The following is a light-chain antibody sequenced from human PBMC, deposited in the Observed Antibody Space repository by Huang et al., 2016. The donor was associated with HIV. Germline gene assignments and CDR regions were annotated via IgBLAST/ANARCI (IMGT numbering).Light chain of an antibody. V-gene: IGKV3-15*01. Sequence: EIVMTQSPATLSVSPGERANLSCRASQSVSRALAWYQQKPGQTPRPLIYGTPTSATGIPARFSGSGSGTDFTLTISSLQSEDFAVYYCQQYNNWPLTFGQGSKLEIK. J-gene: IGKJ2*01. CDR2: GTP. CDR1: QSVSRA. CDR3: QQYNNWPLT.